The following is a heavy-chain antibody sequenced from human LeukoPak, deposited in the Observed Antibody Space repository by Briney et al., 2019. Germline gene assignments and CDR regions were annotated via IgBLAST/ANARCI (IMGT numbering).Heavy chain of an antibody. Sequence: PGGSLRLSCEASGITFTSFWMSWVRQAPGKGLEWVANIKQDGSEKYYVDPVKGRFTISRDNAKNSLYLQMNSLRAEDTAVYYCARDTSGGWYGLIDYWGQGTPVTVSS. J-gene: IGHJ4*02. CDR2: IKQDGSEK. V-gene: IGHV3-7*01. CDR1: GITFTSFW. D-gene: IGHD6-19*01. CDR3: ARDTSGGWYGLIDY.